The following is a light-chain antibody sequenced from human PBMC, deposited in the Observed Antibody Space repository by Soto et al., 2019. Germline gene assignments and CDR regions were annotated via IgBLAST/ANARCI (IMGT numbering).Light chain of an antibody. CDR2: GAS. V-gene: IGKV3-20*01. CDR1: QSVSSNY. Sequence: EIVLTQSPDTLSLSPGGRATLSCRSSQSVSSNYVAWYQQKPGQAPRLLVYGASGRATGIPDRFSGSGSGTDFTLTISRLEPEDFAVYYCQQYGSSRWTFGQGTKVDI. J-gene: IGKJ1*01. CDR3: QQYGSSRWT.